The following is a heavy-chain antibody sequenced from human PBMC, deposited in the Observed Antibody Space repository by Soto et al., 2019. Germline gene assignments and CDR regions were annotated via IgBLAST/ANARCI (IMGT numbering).Heavy chain of an antibody. D-gene: IGHD3-3*01. CDR2: ISPKNGST. V-gene: IGHV1-18*04. CDR1: GYSFSTYD. Sequence: QLLLLQSRSEVQKPGASVKISCHVFGYSFSTYDIAWLRQAPGQGPEWMGRISPKNGSTQYAHKFQGRVIMTADTSSSIAYMELRGLRSDDTAKYYCATSYDSGFDPWGQGTLITVSS. CDR3: ATSYDSGFDP. J-gene: IGHJ5*02.